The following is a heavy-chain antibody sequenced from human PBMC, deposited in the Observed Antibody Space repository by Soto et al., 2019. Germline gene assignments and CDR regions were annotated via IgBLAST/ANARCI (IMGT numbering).Heavy chain of an antibody. CDR2: IIPIFGTA. Sequence: WASVKVSCKASGGTFSSYAISWLRQSPGQGLEWMGGIIPIFGTANYAQKFQGRVTITADESTSTAYMELSSLRSEDTAVYYCARDGGYSSTLFDPWGQGTLVTISS. J-gene: IGHJ5*02. CDR1: GGTFSSYA. D-gene: IGHD6-13*01. V-gene: IGHV1-69*13. CDR3: ARDGGYSSTLFDP.